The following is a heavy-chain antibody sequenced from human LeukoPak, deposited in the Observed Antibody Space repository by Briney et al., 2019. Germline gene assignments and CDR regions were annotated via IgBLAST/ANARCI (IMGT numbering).Heavy chain of an antibody. Sequence: GGSLRLSCAASGFTFSSYAMSRVRQAPGKGLEWVSAISGSGGNTYYADSVKGRFTISRDNSKNTLYLQMNSLRAEDTAVYYCARRDSSGYYIDYWGQGTLVTVSS. CDR2: ISGSGGNT. V-gene: IGHV3-23*01. CDR1: GFTFSSYA. D-gene: IGHD3-22*01. CDR3: ARRDSSGYYIDY. J-gene: IGHJ4*02.